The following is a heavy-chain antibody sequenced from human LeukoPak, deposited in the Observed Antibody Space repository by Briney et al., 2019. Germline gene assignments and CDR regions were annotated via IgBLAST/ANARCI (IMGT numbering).Heavy chain of an antibody. CDR2: TYYRSKWYN. CDR3: ARDPYYYDSSGFDY. J-gene: IGHJ4*02. D-gene: IGHD3-22*01. Sequence: LSQTLSLTCAISGDSVSSNSAAWNWIRQSPSRGLEWLGRTYYRSKWYNDYAVSVKSRITINPDTSNNQFSLQLNSVTPEDTAVYYCARDPYYYDSSGFDYWGQGTLVTVSS. CDR1: GDSVSSNSAA. V-gene: IGHV6-1*01.